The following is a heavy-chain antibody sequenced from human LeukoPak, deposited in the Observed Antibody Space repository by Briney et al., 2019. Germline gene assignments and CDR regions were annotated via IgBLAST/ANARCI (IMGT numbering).Heavy chain of an antibody. V-gene: IGHV1-69*13. D-gene: IGHD2-2*01. CDR2: IIPIFGTP. CDR3: ARGVRKAAASFDY. J-gene: IGHJ4*02. Sequence: ASVKVSCKASGGTFSTYAISWVRQAPGQGLEWMGGIIPIFGTPNYAQKFQGRVTITAAESTNTAYMELSNLRSEDTAVYYCARGVRKAAASFDYWDQGTLVTVSS. CDR1: GGTFSTYA.